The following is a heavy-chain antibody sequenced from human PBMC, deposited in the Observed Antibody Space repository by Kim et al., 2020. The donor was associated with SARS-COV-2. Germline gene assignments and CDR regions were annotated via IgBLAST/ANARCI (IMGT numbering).Heavy chain of an antibody. CDR3: AKGGLFPYYYYGMDV. Sequence: DSVKGRFTIARDNSKNTLYLQMNSLRAEDTAVYYCAKGGLFPYYYYGMDVWGQGTTVTVSS. V-gene: IGHV3-23*01. D-gene: IGHD3-10*01. J-gene: IGHJ6*02.